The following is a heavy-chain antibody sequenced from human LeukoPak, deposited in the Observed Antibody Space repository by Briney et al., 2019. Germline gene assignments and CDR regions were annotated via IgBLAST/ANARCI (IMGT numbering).Heavy chain of an antibody. Sequence: ASVKVSCKASGYTFTSYDINWVRQATGQGLEWMGWMNPNSGNTGYAQKFQGRVTITRNTSISTAYMELSSLRSEDTAVYYCARGRYCTNGVCPNTPHYYYYYMDVWGKGTTVTVSS. D-gene: IGHD2-8*01. CDR3: ARGRYCTNGVCPNTPHYYYYYMDV. J-gene: IGHJ6*03. CDR1: GYTFTSYD. CDR2: MNPNSGNT. V-gene: IGHV1-8*03.